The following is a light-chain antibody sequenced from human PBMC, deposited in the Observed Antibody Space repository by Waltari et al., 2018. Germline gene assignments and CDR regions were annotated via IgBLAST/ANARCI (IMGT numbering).Light chain of an antibody. CDR1: QMINTF. V-gene: IGKV1-39*01. Sequence: DIQMNQSPSSLSAFVGDRVTINCRASQMINTFLNWYQQKPGNAPKLLIYAVSNSQTGVPSRFSGSGSETDFTLTIHNLQPEDFATYYCQQTSSIPVTFGGGTTVEMK. J-gene: IGKJ4*01. CDR3: QQTSSIPVT. CDR2: AVS.